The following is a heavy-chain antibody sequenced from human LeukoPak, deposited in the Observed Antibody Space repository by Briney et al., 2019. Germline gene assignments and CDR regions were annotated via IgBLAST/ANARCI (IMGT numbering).Heavy chain of an antibody. CDR3: AKDRDYGSVKGIDY. CDR1: GFTFSSYA. CDR2: ISGSGGST. J-gene: IGHJ4*02. D-gene: IGHD3-10*01. Sequence: GGSLRLSCAASGFTFSSYAMSWVRQAPGKGLEWVSAISGSGGSTYYADSVKGRFTISRDNSKNTLYLQINSLRAEDTAVYYCAKDRDYGSVKGIDYWGQGTLVTVSS. V-gene: IGHV3-23*01.